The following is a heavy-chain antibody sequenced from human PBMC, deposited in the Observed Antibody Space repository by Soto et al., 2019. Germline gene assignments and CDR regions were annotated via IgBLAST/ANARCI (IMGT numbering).Heavy chain of an antibody. Sequence: EVLLVESGGGLVQPGGSLRLSCAASGFTFSNYDMHWVRQATGKGLEWVSLIGTAGDTYYPGSVKGRFTISRENAKNSLYLQMNSLRVRDTAVYYCARDGGYYGMDVWGQGTTVTVSS. V-gene: IGHV3-13*01. CDR2: IGTAGDT. D-gene: IGHD3-16*01. CDR3: ARDGGYYGMDV. CDR1: GFTFSNYD. J-gene: IGHJ6*02.